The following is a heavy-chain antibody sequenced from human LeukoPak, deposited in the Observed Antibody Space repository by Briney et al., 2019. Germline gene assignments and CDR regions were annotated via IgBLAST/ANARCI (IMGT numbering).Heavy chain of an antibody. V-gene: IGHV1-69*13. CDR3: ARDQFPIQPAAIGAPSFDP. J-gene: IGHJ5*02. D-gene: IGHD2-2*01. Sequence: SVKVSCKASGGTFSSYAISWVRQAPGQGLEWMGGIIPIFGTANYAQKFQGRVTITADESTSTAYMELSSLRSEDTAVYYCARDQFPIQPAAIGAPSFDPWGQGTLVTVSS. CDR2: IIPIFGTA. CDR1: GGTFSSYA.